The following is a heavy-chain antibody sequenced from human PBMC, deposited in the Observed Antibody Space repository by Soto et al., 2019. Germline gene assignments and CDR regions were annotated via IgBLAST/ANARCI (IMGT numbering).Heavy chain of an antibody. CDR2: MFYSGLT. J-gene: IGHJ6*02. Sequence: SETLSLTCSVSGYSVTSSDYYWAWIRQPPGKGLEWIGSMFYSGLTYYNPSLKSRVTLSVDTSKNQFSVRLNSVTAADTAVYYCAPLSVSLSGPYGIHVWGQATKVTV. CDR1: GYSVTSSDYY. V-gene: IGHV4-39*01. CDR3: APLSVSLSGPYGIHV. D-gene: IGHD2-15*01.